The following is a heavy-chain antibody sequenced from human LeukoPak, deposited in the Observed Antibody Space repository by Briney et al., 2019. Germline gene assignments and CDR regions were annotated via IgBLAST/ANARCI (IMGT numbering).Heavy chain of an antibody. CDR3: ARSQMDYGGNFDY. D-gene: IGHD4-23*01. V-gene: IGHV1-46*01. CDR2: INPSGGST. CDR1: EYTFARYY. J-gene: IGHJ4*02. Sequence: ASVKVSCKASEYTFARYYMHWVRQAPGQGLEWMGIINPSGGSTSYAQKFQGRVTMTRDTSTSTVYMELSSLRSEDTALYYCARSQMDYGGNFDYWGQGTLVTVSS.